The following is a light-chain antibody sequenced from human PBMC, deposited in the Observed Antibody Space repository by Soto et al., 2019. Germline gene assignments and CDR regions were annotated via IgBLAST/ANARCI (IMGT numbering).Light chain of an antibody. CDR3: AAWDDSLSALYV. V-gene: IGLV1-47*01. CDR2: RNN. CDR1: SSNIGSNY. J-gene: IGLJ1*01. Sequence: QSVLTQPPSASGTHGQRLTISCSGSSSNIGSNYVYWYQQLPGTAPKLLIYRNNQRPSGVPDRLSGSKSGTSASLAISGLRSEDEADYYCAAWDDSLSALYVFGTGTRSPS.